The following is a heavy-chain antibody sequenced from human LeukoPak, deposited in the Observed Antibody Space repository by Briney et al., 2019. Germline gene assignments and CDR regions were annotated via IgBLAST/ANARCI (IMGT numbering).Heavy chain of an antibody. J-gene: IGHJ4*02. CDR1: GFTFSRFA. V-gene: IGHV3-23*01. CDR3: AKLPKPVAGTLTTDY. Sequence: GGSLRLSCAASGFTFSRFAMSWVRQAPGKGLEWVSGISGSASGGRTYYADYVKGRFTISRDNSKNTLYLQMNSLRAEDTAVYYCAKLPKPVAGTLTTDYWGQGTLVTVSS. D-gene: IGHD6-19*01. CDR2: ISGSASGGRT.